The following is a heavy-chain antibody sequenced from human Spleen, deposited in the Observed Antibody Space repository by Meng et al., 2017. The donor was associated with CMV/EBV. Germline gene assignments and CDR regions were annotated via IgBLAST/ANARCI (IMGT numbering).Heavy chain of an antibody. D-gene: IGHD2-2*02. Sequence: ASVKVSCKASGYTFTNYGVSWVRQAPGQGLEWMGWISAYNGNTNYTQKLQGRVTMTTDTSTVTAYMELRSLRSDDTAMYYCARAGYCSTASCYMDLYYYGMDVWGQGTTVTVSS. CDR1: GYTFTNYG. CDR3: ARAGYCSTASCYMDLYYYGMDV. V-gene: IGHV1-18*01. J-gene: IGHJ6*02. CDR2: ISAYNGNT.